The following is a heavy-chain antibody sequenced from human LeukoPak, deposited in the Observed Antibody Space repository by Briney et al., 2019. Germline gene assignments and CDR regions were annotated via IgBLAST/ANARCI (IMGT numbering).Heavy chain of an antibody. CDR3: ARAVAGTSYFDY. J-gene: IGHJ4*02. CDR1: GGSISSYY. V-gene: IGHV4-59*08. CDR2: IYYSGST. D-gene: IGHD6-19*01. Sequence: SETLSLTRTVSGGSISSYYWSWIRQPPGKGLEWIGYIYYSGSTNYNPSLKSRVTISVDTSKNQFSLKLSSVTAADTAVYYCARAVAGTSYFDYWGQGTLVTVSS.